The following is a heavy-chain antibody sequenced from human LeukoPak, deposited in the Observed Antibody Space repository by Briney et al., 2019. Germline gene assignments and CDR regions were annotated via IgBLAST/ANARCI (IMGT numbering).Heavy chain of an antibody. Sequence: ASVKVSCKASGYTFTDYYLHWVRQAPGQGLEWMGWINSNSGRTHYIQDFQGRVTMTRDTSISTAYMEVSRLRSDDTAVYYCARGGKYGCSGGSCYADSWGQGALVTVSS. CDR3: ARGGKYGCSGGSCYADS. V-gene: IGHV1-2*02. CDR2: INSNSGRT. J-gene: IGHJ5*01. D-gene: IGHD2-15*01. CDR1: GYTFTDYY.